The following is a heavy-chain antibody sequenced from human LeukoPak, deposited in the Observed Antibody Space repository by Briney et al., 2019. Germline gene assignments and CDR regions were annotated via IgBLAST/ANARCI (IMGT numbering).Heavy chain of an antibody. CDR3: AKDFYYDSSGYSSDY. Sequence: GGSLRLSCAAAGFTFSSYGMSWVRQAAGKGLEWVSATSGSGGSTYYADSVKGRFTISRDNSKNTLYLQMNSLRAEDTAVYYCAKDFYYDSSGYSSDYWGQGTLVTVSS. CDR1: GFTFSSYG. D-gene: IGHD3-22*01. J-gene: IGHJ4*02. V-gene: IGHV3-23*01. CDR2: TSGSGGST.